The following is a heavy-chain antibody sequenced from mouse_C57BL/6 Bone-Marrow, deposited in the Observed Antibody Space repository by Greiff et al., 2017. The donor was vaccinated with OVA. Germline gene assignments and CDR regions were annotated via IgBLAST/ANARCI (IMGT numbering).Heavy chain of an antibody. CDR3: ARSIYGSSVWYFDV. D-gene: IGHD1-1*01. Sequence: EVQLQQSGPELVKPGASVKISCKASGYTFTDYYMNWVKQSHGESLEWIGDINPNNGGTSYNQKFKGKATLTVDKSSSTAYMELRSLTSEDSAVYYCARSIYGSSVWYFDVWGTGTTVTVSS. V-gene: IGHV1-26*01. CDR1: GYTFTDYY. CDR2: INPNNGGT. J-gene: IGHJ1*03.